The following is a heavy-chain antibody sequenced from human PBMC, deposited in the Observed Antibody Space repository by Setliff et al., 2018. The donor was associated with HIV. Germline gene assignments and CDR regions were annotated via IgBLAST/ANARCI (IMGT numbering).Heavy chain of an antibody. J-gene: IGHJ5*02. D-gene: IGHD6-6*01. Sequence: PGGSLRLSCAASGFTFSSYAMSWVRQAPGKGLEWVSGISGSGGSTYYADSVKGRFTISRDNSKNTLYLQMSSLRAEETAGYYCAKQYSMYYLYCDSALAGRVGVGASIIIDFPHPLQPLPWG. V-gene: IGHV3-23*01. CDR3: AKQYSMYYLYCDSALAGRVGVGASIIIDFPHPLQPLP. CDR1: GFTFSSYA. CDR2: ISGSGGST.